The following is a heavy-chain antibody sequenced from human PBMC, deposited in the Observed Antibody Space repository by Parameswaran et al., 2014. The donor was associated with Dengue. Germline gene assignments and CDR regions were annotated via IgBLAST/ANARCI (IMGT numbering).Heavy chain of an antibody. CDR2: ISSSSSYI. J-gene: IGHJ6*02. Sequence: VRQAPGKGLEWVSSISSSSSYIYYADSVKGRFTISRDNAKNSLYLQMNSLRAEDTAVYYCARDRDGYYDFWSGYYEYYYYYYGMDVWGQGTTVTVSS. D-gene: IGHD3-3*01. V-gene: IGHV3-21*01. CDR3: ARDRDGYYDFWSGYYEYYYYYYGMDV.